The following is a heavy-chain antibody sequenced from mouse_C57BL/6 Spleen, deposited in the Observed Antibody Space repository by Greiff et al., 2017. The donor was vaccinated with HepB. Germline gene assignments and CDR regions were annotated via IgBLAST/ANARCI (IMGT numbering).Heavy chain of an antibody. CDR3: VNYGSSSAWFAY. J-gene: IGHJ3*01. CDR1: GYTFTDYN. Sequence: VQLKQSGPELVKPGASVKMSCKASGYTFTDYNMHWVKQSHGKSLEWIGYINPNNGGTSYNQKFKGKATLTVNKSSSTAYMELRSLTSEDSAVYYCVNYGSSSAWFAYWGQGTLVTVSA. CDR2: INPNNGGT. V-gene: IGHV1-22*01. D-gene: IGHD1-1*01.